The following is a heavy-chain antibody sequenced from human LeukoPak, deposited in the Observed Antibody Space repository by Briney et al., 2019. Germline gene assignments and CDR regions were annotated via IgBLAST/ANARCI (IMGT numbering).Heavy chain of an antibody. CDR3: ARSRSDYYGSGSYHN. V-gene: IGHV1-69*13. CDR1: GYTFTSYD. Sequence: ASVKVSCKASGYTFTSYDINWVRQATGQGLEWMGGIIPIFGTANYAQKFQGRVTITADEPTSTAYMELSCLRSEDTAVYYCARSRSDYYGSGSYHNWGQGTLVTVSS. J-gene: IGHJ4*02. CDR2: IIPIFGTA. D-gene: IGHD3-10*01.